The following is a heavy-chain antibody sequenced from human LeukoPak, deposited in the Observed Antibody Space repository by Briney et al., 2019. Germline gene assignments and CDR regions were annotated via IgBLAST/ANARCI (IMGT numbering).Heavy chain of an antibody. CDR1: GDTFSSYA. J-gene: IGHJ4*02. Sequence: VASVKVSCKASGDTFSSYAISWVRQPPGQGREWMGRIIPIFGTANYAQKFQGRVTITTDESTSTAYMELSSLRSEDTAVYYCARAPIGSNGDYVYYFDYWGQGTLVTVSS. CDR3: ARAPIGSNGDYVYYFDY. V-gene: IGHV1-69*05. D-gene: IGHD4-17*01. CDR2: IIPIFGTA.